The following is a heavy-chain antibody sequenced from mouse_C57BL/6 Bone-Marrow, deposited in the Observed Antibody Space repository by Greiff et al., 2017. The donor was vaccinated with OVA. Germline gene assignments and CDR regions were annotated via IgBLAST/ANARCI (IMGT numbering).Heavy chain of an antibody. CDR1: GYTFTSYW. CDR3: ARGIYDGYDDYYAMDY. D-gene: IGHD2-3*01. J-gene: IGHJ4*01. CDR2: IYPGSGST. V-gene: IGHV1-55*01. Sequence: QVQLQQPGAELVKPGASVKMSCKASGYTFTSYWITWVKQRPGQGLEWIGDIYPGSGSTNYNEKFKSKATLTVDTSSSTAYMQLSSLTSEDSAVYYCARGIYDGYDDYYAMDYWGQGTSVTVSS.